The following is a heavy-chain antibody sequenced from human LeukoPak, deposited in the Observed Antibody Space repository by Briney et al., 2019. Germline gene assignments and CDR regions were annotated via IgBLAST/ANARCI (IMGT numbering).Heavy chain of an antibody. Sequence: ASVKVSCKASGYTFTGYYMHWVRQAPGQGLEWMGWINPNSGGTNYAQKFQGRVTMTRDTSISTAYMELSRLRSDDTAVYYCARWEEYHYDNTHAFDIWGQGTMVTVSS. CDR2: INPNSGGT. J-gene: IGHJ3*02. CDR3: ARWEEYHYDNTHAFDI. CDR1: GYTFTGYY. V-gene: IGHV1-2*02. D-gene: IGHD3-22*01.